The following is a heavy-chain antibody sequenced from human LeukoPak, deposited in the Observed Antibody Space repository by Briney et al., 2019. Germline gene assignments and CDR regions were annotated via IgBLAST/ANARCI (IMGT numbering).Heavy chain of an antibody. D-gene: IGHD5-24*01. CDR1: GFTFSSYS. Sequence: GGSLRLSCAASGFTFSSYSMNWVRQAPGKGLEWVSYISSSSSTIYYADSAKGRFTISRDNAKNSLYLQMNSLRAEDTAVYYCARDARWLQLGYFDYWGQGTLVTVSS. CDR2: ISSSSSTI. J-gene: IGHJ4*02. CDR3: ARDARWLQLGYFDY. V-gene: IGHV3-48*01.